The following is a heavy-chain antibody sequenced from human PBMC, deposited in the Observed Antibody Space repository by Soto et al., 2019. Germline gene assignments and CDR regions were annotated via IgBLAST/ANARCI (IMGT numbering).Heavy chain of an antibody. V-gene: IGHV1-18*01. J-gene: IGHJ4*02. D-gene: IGHD4-17*01. CDR1: GYTFTSYG. Sequence: GASVKVSCKASGYTFTSYGISWVRQAPGQGLEWMGWISAYNGNTNYAQKLQGRVTMTTDTSTSTAYMELRSLRSDDTAVYYCARDYGDYDGGVYFDYWGQGTLVPVSS. CDR3: ARDYGDYDGGVYFDY. CDR2: ISAYNGNT.